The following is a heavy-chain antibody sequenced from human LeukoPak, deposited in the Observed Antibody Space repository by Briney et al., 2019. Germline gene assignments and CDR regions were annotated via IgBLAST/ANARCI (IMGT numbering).Heavy chain of an antibody. CDR3: ARPLEMALEN. V-gene: IGHV5-51*01. Sequence: GESLKISCKGSGSRFTSYWIGWVRQMPGKGLEGMGIIYPGDSDTRYSPSFQGQVTIPAGKSISTAYLQWSSLKASDTAMYYCARPLEMALENWGQGTLVTVSS. D-gene: IGHD5-24*01. CDR2: IYPGDSDT. J-gene: IGHJ4*02. CDR1: GSRFTSYW.